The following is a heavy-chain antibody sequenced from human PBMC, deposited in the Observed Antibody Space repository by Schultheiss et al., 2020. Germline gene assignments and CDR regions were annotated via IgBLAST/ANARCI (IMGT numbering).Heavy chain of an antibody. J-gene: IGHJ4*02. D-gene: IGHD2-15*01. CDR2: MNPNSGNT. CDR1: GYTFTSYD. Sequence: ASVKVSCKASGYTFTSYDINWVRQATGQGLEWMGWMNPNSGNTGYAQKFQGRVTMTRDTSTRTVYMELSSLRSEDTAVYHCARFYCSGGSCFPFSFDYWGQG. V-gene: IGHV1-8*01. CDR3: ARFYCSGGSCFPFSFDY.